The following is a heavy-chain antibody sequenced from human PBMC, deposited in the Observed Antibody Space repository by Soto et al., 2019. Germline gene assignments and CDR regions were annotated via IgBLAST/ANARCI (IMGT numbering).Heavy chain of an antibody. CDR3: AKDYTDYTYSFDY. V-gene: IGHV3-30*18. J-gene: IGHJ4*02. CDR2: ISYDGSNK. D-gene: IGHD4-4*01. Sequence: QVQLVESGGGVVQPGRSLRLSCAASGFTFSTYGMHWVRQAPGKGLEWVAFISYDGSNKYYADSVKGRFTISRDNSKNTLYLQMNSLRAEDTAVYYCAKDYTDYTYSFDYWGQGTLDTVSS. CDR1: GFTFSTYG.